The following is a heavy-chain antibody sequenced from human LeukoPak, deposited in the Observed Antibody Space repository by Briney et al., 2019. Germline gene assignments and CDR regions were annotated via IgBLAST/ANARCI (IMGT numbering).Heavy chain of an antibody. Sequence: SVKVSCKASGGTFSSYAISWVRQAPGQGLEWMGGIIPIFGTANYAQKFQGRVTMTRDMSTSTVYMELSSLRSEDTAVYYCARERQRFLEWSRGIDYWGQGTLVTVSS. CDR2: IIPIFGTA. V-gene: IGHV1-69*05. CDR1: GGTFSSYA. J-gene: IGHJ4*02. CDR3: ARERQRFLEWSRGIDY. D-gene: IGHD3-3*01.